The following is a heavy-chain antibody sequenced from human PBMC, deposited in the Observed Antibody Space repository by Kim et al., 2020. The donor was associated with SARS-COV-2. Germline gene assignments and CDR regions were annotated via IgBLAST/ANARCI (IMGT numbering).Heavy chain of an antibody. V-gene: IGHV1-69*01. Sequence: NYDQKFQGRVTITADESTSTAYMELSSLRSEDTAVYYCARDRGVGSCYYDWGQGTLVTVSS. D-gene: IGHD2-15*01. CDR3: ARDRGVGSCYYD. J-gene: IGHJ4*02.